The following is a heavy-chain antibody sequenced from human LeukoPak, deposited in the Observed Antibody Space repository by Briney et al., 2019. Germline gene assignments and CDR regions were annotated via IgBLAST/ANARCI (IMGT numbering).Heavy chain of an antibody. D-gene: IGHD1-7*01. CDR1: GFTFDDYG. J-gene: IGHJ4*02. V-gene: IGHV3-20*04. CDR3: ARAGLYNWNYEGTTYFDF. Sequence: SGGSLRLSCAASGFTFDDYGMSWVRHAPGKGLEWVSGINWNGGSTGYADSVKGRFTISRDNAKNSLYLQMNSLRAEDTALYYCARAGLYNWNYEGTTYFDFWGQGTLVTVSA. CDR2: INWNGGST.